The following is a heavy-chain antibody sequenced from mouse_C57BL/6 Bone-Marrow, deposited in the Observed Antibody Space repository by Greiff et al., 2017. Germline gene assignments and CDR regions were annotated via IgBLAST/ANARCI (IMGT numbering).Heavy chain of an antibody. CDR1: GYTFTSYG. J-gene: IGHJ4*01. V-gene: IGHV1-81*01. CDR2: IYPRSGNT. D-gene: IGHD2-3*01. CDR3: ARRWLLRAMDY. Sequence: QVQLKQSGAELARPGASVKLSCKASGYTFTSYGISWVKQRTGQGLEWIGEIYPRSGNTYYNEKVKGKATLTADKSSSTAYMELRSLTSEDSAVYFCARRWLLRAMDYWGQGTSVTVSS.